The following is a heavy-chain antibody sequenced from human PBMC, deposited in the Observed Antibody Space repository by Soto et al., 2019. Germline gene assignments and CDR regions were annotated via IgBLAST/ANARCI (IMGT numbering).Heavy chain of an antibody. CDR2: ISYDGSNK. Sequence: PGGSLRLSCAASGFTFSSYGMHWVRQAPGKGLEWVAVISYDGSNKYYADSVKGRFTISRDNSKNTLYLQMNSLRAEDTAVYYCARLFEYSSSSVDYWGQGTLVTVSS. CDR3: ARLFEYSSSSVDY. V-gene: IGHV3-30*03. J-gene: IGHJ4*02. CDR1: GFTFSSYG. D-gene: IGHD6-6*01.